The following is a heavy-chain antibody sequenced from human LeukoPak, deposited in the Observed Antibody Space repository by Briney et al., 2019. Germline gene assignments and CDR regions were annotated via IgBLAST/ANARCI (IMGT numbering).Heavy chain of an antibody. D-gene: IGHD3-3*01. CDR3: ARGSDFLDDFWSGPEADNWFDP. Sequence: SVKVSCKASGGTFSSYPISWVRQAPGQGLEWMGGIIPLFGTANYAQKFQGRVTITTDESTSTAYMALSSLRSEDTAVYYCARGSDFLDDFWSGPEADNWFDPCGQGTLVTVSS. CDR1: GGTFSSYP. CDR2: IIPLFGTA. V-gene: IGHV1-69*05. J-gene: IGHJ5*02.